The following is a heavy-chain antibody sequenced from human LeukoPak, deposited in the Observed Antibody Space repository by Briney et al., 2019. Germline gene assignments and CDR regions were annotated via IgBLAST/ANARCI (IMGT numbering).Heavy chain of an antibody. D-gene: IGHD2-21*02. CDR3: AKRDRPCSGDCSAPYYFDY. V-gene: IGHV3-23*01. Sequence: GGSLKLSCAASGFSFSSYAMSWVRQAPGKGLEWVSSISSSGADTYFADSVKGRFTIARDNSKNTLYLQMSSLRAEDTAVYYCAKRDRPCSGDCSAPYYFDYWGQGTLVTVSS. J-gene: IGHJ4*02. CDR2: ISSSGADT. CDR1: GFSFSSYA.